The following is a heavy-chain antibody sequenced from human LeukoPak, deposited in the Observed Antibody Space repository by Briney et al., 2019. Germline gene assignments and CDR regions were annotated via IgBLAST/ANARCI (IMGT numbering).Heavy chain of an antibody. CDR1: GFTFSSYS. CDR3: ARDRGYSSSLASDY. Sequence: GGSLRLSCAASGFTFSSYSMNWVRQAPGKGLGWVANIKQDGSEKYYVASVKGRFTISRDNAKNSLYLQMNSLRAEDTAVYYCARDRGYSSSLASDYWGQGTLVTVSS. CDR2: IKQDGSEK. D-gene: IGHD6-6*01. V-gene: IGHV3-7*01. J-gene: IGHJ4*02.